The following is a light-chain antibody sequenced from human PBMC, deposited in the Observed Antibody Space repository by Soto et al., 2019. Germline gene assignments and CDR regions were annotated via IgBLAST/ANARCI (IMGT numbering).Light chain of an antibody. CDR2: DAS. Sequence: EIVLTQSPATLSLSPGERATLSCRASQSVGTYLAWYQQKPGQAPRLLIYDASNRATGIPTRFSGSGSGTDFTLTISSLDPEDFAVYYWQQRANWPPVFTFGPGTKVDIK. V-gene: IGKV3-11*01. J-gene: IGKJ3*01. CDR3: QQRANWPPVFT. CDR1: QSVGTY.